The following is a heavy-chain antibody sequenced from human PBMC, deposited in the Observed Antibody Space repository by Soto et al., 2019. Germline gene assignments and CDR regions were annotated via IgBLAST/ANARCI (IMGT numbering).Heavy chain of an antibody. CDR2: IDPSDSYT. D-gene: IGHD3-10*01. Sequence: PGESLKISCKGSGYSFTSYWISWVRQMPGKGLEWMGRIDPSDSYTNYSPSFQGHVTISADKSISIAYLQWSSLKASDTAMYYCARHVRGSGSYYRPTFDYWGQGTLVTVSS. V-gene: IGHV5-10-1*01. CDR3: ARHVRGSGSYYRPTFDY. CDR1: GYSFTSYW. J-gene: IGHJ4*02.